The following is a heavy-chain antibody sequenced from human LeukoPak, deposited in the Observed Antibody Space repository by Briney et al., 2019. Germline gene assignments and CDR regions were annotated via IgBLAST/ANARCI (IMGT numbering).Heavy chain of an antibody. J-gene: IGHJ4*02. CDR3: TRDQTPYY. Sequence: GGSLRLSCAASGFSFTGYWMTWVRQAPGKGLEWVGFIASETYGGTAEYAAFVKGRFTISRDDSKSIAYLQMNSLKTEDTAVYYCTRDQTPYYWGQGTLVTVSS. CDR1: GFSFTGYW. CDR2: IASETYGGTA. V-gene: IGHV3-49*04.